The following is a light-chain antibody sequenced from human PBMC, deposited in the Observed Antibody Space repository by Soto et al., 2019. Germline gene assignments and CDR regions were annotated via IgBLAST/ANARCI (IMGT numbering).Light chain of an antibody. CDR1: SSDVGNYNV. V-gene: IGLV2-23*01. Sequence: QSVLTQPASVSGSPGQSITISCTGTSSDVGNYNVVSWYQQHPGKAPKLMIYEAYKRPSGVSNRFSGSKSGNTASLTISGLQAEDEADYYCCSYAGFSTYVFGTGTKVTVL. J-gene: IGLJ1*01. CDR2: EAY. CDR3: CSYAGFSTYV.